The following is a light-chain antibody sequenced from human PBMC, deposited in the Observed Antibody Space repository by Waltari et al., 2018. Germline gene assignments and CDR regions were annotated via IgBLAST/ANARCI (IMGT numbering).Light chain of an antibody. CDR2: KAS. CDR1: QSISEW. Sequence: DIQMTQSPSTLSASVGDRVIITCRASQSISEWLAWYEQKPGKAPKLLIYKASTLESGVPSRFSGSGSGTDFTLTISSLQPDDFATYYCQQYNSYSLLTFGGGTKVEIK. V-gene: IGKV1-5*03. J-gene: IGKJ4*01. CDR3: QQYNSYSLLT.